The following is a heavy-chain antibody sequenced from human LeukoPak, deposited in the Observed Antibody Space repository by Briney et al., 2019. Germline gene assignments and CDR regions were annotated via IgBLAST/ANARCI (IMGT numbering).Heavy chain of an antibody. V-gene: IGHV3-48*03. CDR1: GFPLNSYE. Sequence: AGSLRHSRAASGFPLNSYEMNWVRQAPGKGLEWVSYISSSGSTIYYADSVKSRFTISRDNGKSSRYLQMNGLRAEDTAVYYCARKGDYGGNPDAFDIWGQGTMVTVSS. CDR3: ARKGDYGGNPDAFDI. J-gene: IGHJ3*02. D-gene: IGHD4-23*01. CDR2: ISSSGSTI.